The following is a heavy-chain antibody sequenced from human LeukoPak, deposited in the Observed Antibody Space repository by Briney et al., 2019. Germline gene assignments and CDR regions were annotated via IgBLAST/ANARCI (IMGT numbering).Heavy chain of an antibody. V-gene: IGHV3-53*01. CDR2: LYSGDNT. CDR1: GFTVSSNH. CDR3: ARVRSYGSGFGY. J-gene: IGHJ4*02. Sequence: GGSLRLSCAASGFTVSSNHVTWVRQAPGKGLEWVSVLYSGDNTYYADSVKGRFTISRDNSKNTLYLQMNSLRAEDTAVYYCARVRSYGSGFGYWGQGTLVTVSS. D-gene: IGHD3-10*01.